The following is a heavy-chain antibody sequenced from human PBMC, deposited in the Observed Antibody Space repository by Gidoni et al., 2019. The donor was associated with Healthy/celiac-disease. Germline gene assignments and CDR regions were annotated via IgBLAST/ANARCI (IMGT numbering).Heavy chain of an antibody. J-gene: IGHJ3*02. CDR3: ARVSGGDYYDSSGYLDAFDI. D-gene: IGHD3-22*01. CDR1: GFTFSSDS. CDR2: ISSSSSYI. V-gene: IGHV3-21*01. Sequence: EVQLVESGGGLVKPGGSLRLSCAASGFTFSSDSMNWVRQAPGKGLEWVSSISSSSSYIYYADSVKGRFTISRDNAKNSLYLQMNSLRAEDTAVYYCARVSGGDYYDSSGYLDAFDIWGQGTMVTVSS.